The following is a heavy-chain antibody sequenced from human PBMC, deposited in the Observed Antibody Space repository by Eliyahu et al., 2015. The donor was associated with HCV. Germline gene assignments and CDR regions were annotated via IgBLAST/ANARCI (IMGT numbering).Heavy chain of an antibody. V-gene: IGHV3-30*18. CDR2: ISYDGSDK. Sequence: QVQLVESGGGEVQPGRSLRLSCXASGFSFSSHGMPWVRQAPGKGLEWVAVISYDGSDKYYADSVKGRFTISRDNSKNTLYLQMNSLRAEDTAVYYCAKPYYYDSRAYYYFDYWGQGTLVTVSS. CDR3: AKPYYYDSRAYYYFDY. D-gene: IGHD3-22*01. J-gene: IGHJ4*02. CDR1: GFSFSSHG.